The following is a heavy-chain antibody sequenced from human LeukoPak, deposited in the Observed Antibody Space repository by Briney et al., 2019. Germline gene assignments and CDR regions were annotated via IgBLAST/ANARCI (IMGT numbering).Heavy chain of an antibody. CDR1: GYTFTSYG. J-gene: IGHJ6*02. CDR3: ARAGYCSSTSCPTDYYYYGMDV. V-gene: IGHV1-18*01. Sequence: GASVKVSCKASGYTFTSYGISWVRQAPGQGLEWMGWISAYNGNTNYAQKLQGRVTMTTDTSTSTAYMELRSLRSDDTAVYYCARAGYCSSTSCPTDYYYYGMDVWGQGTTVTVSS. D-gene: IGHD2-2*01. CDR2: ISAYNGNT.